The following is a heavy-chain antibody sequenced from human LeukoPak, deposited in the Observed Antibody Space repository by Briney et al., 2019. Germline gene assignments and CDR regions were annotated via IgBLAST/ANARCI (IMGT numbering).Heavy chain of an antibody. J-gene: IGHJ5*02. Sequence: PSETLSLTCTVSGGSVSSGSYYWSWIRQPPGKGLEWIGYIYYSGSTNYNPSLKSRVTMSVDTSKNQLSLKLSSVTAADTAVYYCARHTVGKFDPWGQGTLVTVSS. D-gene: IGHD2-8*02. CDR3: ARHTVGKFDP. V-gene: IGHV4-61*01. CDR1: GGSVSSGSYY. CDR2: IYYSGST.